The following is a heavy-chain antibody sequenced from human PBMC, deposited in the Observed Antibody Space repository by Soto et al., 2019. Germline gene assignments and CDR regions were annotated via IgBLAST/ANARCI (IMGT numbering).Heavy chain of an antibody. V-gene: IGHV1-18*04. CDR3: ARDEGIRGLEV. CDR1: GYTFSNYG. D-gene: IGHD3-22*01. CDR2: ISGYNGIT. Sequence: QVQLVQSGAEVKRPGASVKVSCKASGYTFSNYGMSWVRQAPGHGLEWMGWISGYNGITAYAQNVQGRVTMPIDTSTSTVYMEVRSLRSNDTAVYYCARDEGIRGLEVWGQGTLVTVSS. J-gene: IGHJ4*02.